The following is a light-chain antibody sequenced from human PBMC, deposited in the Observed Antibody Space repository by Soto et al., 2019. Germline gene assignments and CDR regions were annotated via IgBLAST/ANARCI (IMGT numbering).Light chain of an antibody. J-gene: IGLJ1*01. CDR2: SNN. V-gene: IGLV1-44*01. Sequence: QSVLTQPASVSGTPGQRVTISCSGSSSNIGSNTVNWYQQLPGTAPKLLIYSNNQRPSGVPDRFSGSKSGTSASLAISGLQSEDEADYYCAAWDDSLNGLYVFGTGTKVTVL. CDR1: SSNIGSNT. CDR3: AAWDDSLNGLYV.